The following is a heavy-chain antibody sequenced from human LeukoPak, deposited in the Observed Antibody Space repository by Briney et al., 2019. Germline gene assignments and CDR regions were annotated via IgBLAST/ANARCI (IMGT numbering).Heavy chain of an antibody. CDR1: GGSISSHY. Sequence: SETLSLTCTVSGGSISSHYWSWIRQPPGKGLEWIGYIYYSGSTNYNPSLKSRVTISVDTSKNQFSLKLSSVTAADTAVYYCAGADIVATIGAFDIWGQGTMVTVSS. CDR2: IYYSGST. D-gene: IGHD5-12*01. J-gene: IGHJ3*02. V-gene: IGHV4-59*08. CDR3: AGADIVATIGAFDI.